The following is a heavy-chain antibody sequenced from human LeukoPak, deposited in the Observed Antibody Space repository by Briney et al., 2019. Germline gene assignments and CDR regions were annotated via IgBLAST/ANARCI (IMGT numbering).Heavy chain of an antibody. CDR2: IYYSGST. CDR1: GGSISSYY. J-gene: IGHJ5*02. Sequence: SETLSLTCTVSGGSISSYYWSWIRQPAGKGLEWIGYIYYSGSTNYNPSLKSRVTISVDTSKNQFSLKLSSVTAADTAVYYCARQTARARFDPWGQGTLVTVSS. CDR3: ARQTARARFDP. D-gene: IGHD5-18*01. V-gene: IGHV4-59*08.